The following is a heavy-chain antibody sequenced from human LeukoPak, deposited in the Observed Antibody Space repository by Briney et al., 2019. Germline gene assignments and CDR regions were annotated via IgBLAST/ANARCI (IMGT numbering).Heavy chain of an antibody. Sequence: PGRSLRLSCAASGFTFSSYGMHWVRQAPGKGLEWVAVIWYDGSNKYYADSVKGRFTISRDNSKNTLYLQMNSLRAEDTAVYYCARDYYYYGMDVWGQGTMVTVSS. J-gene: IGHJ6*02. CDR3: ARDYYYYGMDV. CDR1: GFTFSSYG. V-gene: IGHV3-33*01. CDR2: IWYDGSNK.